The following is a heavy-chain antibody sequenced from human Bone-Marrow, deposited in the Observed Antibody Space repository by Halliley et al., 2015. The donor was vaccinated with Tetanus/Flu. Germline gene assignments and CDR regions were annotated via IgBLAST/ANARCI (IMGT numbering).Heavy chain of an antibody. J-gene: IGHJ5*02. D-gene: IGHD2-15*01. V-gene: IGHV4-31*03. CDR1: GGSISGGDYS. Sequence: TLSLTCSVSGGSISGGDYSWSWIRQHPEKGLEWIGYIFYSGNTYYNPSLKTRVTLSIDTSKNQFSLRLSSVTAADTAVYFCARGPICTGGSCYAGWFDPWGQGTLVTVSS. CDR2: IFYSGNT. CDR3: ARGPICTGGSCYAGWFDP.